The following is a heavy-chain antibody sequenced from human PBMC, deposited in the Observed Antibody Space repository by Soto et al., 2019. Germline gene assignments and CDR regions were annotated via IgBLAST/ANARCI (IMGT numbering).Heavy chain of an antibody. CDR2: ISYDGSDK. D-gene: IGHD3-16*01. CDR3: AKTAGYDYVWGSSGLDP. CDR1: GFTFSSYG. V-gene: IGHV3-30*18. Sequence: QVQLVESGGGVVQPGRSLRLSCAGSGFTFSSYGMHWVRQAPGKGLEWVAVISYDGSDKYYGDSVKGRFTISRDDSKNTLYLQMNSLRGEDTAIYYCAKTAGYDYVWGSSGLDPWGQGTLVTVSS. J-gene: IGHJ5*02.